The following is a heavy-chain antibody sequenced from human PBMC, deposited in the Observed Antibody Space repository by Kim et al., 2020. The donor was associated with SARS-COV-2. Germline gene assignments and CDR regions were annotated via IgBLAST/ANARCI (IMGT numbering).Heavy chain of an antibody. Sequence: SVKVSCKASGGTFSSYAISWVRQAPGQGLEWMGGIIPIFGTANYAQKFQGRVTITADESTSTAYMELSSLRSEDTAVYYCARELTPLGYCSSTSCDDYYYGMDVWGQGTTVTVSS. CDR2: IIPIFGTA. V-gene: IGHV1-69*13. D-gene: IGHD2-2*01. CDR3: ARELTPLGYCSSTSCDDYYYGMDV. CDR1: GGTFSSYA. J-gene: IGHJ6*02.